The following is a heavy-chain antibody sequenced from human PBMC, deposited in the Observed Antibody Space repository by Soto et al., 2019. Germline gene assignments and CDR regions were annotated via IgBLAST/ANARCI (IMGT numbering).Heavy chain of an antibody. D-gene: IGHD4-17*01. CDR2: ISSSGSTI. CDR3: ARRADYGDPYYYYGMDV. CDR1: GFTFSSYE. V-gene: IGHV3-48*03. J-gene: IGHJ6*02. Sequence: GGSLRLSCAASGFTFSSYEMNWVRQAPGKGLEWVSYISSSGSTIYYADSVKGRFTISRDNAKNSLYLQMNSLRAEDTAVYYCARRADYGDPYYYYGMDVWGQGTTVTVSS.